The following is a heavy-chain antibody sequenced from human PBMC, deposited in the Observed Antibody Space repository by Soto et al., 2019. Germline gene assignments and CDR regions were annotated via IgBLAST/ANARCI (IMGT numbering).Heavy chain of an antibody. J-gene: IGHJ3*01. CDR1: GYTFANYD. CDR2: MNPNRGDT. Sequence: ASVKVSCKASGYTFANYDINWVRQAPGQGLEWMGWMNPNRGDTGYAQKFQGRVTMTRDISINTAYMDLTSLTYEDTAIYYCARELRGSGSFSLWGQGTMVTVSS. CDR3: ARELRGSGSFSL. V-gene: IGHV1-8*01. D-gene: IGHD1-26*01.